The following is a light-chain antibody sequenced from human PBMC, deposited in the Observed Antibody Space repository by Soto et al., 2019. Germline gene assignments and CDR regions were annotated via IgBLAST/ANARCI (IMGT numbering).Light chain of an antibody. CDR2: GAS. Sequence: EIVMTQSPATLSVSPGERATLSCRASQSVSSNLAWYQQKPGQAPRLLIYGASTRATGIPARFSGSGSGTEFTITISSLQSEDFAVYYCLQYNNWGTFGQGTKVEIK. CDR3: LQYNNWGT. V-gene: IGKV3-15*01. J-gene: IGKJ1*01. CDR1: QSVSSN.